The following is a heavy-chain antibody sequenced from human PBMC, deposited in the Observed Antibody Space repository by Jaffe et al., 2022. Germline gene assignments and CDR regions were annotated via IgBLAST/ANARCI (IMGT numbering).Heavy chain of an antibody. CDR1: GGSISSYY. Sequence: QVQLQESGPGLVKPSETLSLTCTVSGGSISSYYWSWIRQPPGKGLEWIGYIYYSGSTNYNPSLKSRVTISVDTSKNQFSLKLSSVTAADTAVYYCARGGSYYDSSGYYLFDYWGQGTLVTVSS. D-gene: IGHD3-22*01. V-gene: IGHV4-59*01. J-gene: IGHJ4*02. CDR3: ARGGSYYDSSGYYLFDY. CDR2: IYYSGST.